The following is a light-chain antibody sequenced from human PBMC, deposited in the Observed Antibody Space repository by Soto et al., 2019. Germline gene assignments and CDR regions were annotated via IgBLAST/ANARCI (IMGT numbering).Light chain of an antibody. CDR2: DAS. V-gene: IGKV1-5*01. J-gene: IGKJ1*01. Sequence: DIQMTQSPATLSASVGDRVTITCRASQSVRSWLAWYQQKPGTAPKLLIFDASRLESGVPSRFSGSGSGTDFTLTISSLQPEDFATYFCQQSYSRPRTFGQGTKVDNK. CDR3: QQSYSRPRT. CDR1: QSVRSW.